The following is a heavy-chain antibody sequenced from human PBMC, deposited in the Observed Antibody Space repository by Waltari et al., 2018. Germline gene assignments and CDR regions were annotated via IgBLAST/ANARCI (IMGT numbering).Heavy chain of an antibody. D-gene: IGHD3-3*01. CDR3: AREYYDFWSGYHIADYFDY. Sequence: EVQLVESGGGLVQPGGSLRLSCAASGFTFSSYWMSWVRPAPGQGLEWVANIKQDGSEKYYVDSVKGRFTISRDNAKNSLYLQMNSLRAEDTAVYYCAREYYDFWSGYHIADYFDYWGQGTLVTVSS. CDR1: GFTFSSYW. V-gene: IGHV3-7*01. J-gene: IGHJ4*02. CDR2: IKQDGSEK.